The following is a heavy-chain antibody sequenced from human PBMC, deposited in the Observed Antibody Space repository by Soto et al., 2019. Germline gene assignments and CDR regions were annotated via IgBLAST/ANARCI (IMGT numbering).Heavy chain of an antibody. CDR3: ARVPRDGSFDY. V-gene: IGHV4-31*03. CDR2: IYYSGST. J-gene: IGHJ4*02. CDR1: GGSISSGGYY. D-gene: IGHD6-25*01. Sequence: QVQLQESGPGLVKPSQTLSLTCTVSGGSISSGGYYWSWIRQHPGKGLEWIGYIYYSGSTYYNPSLKSRVTXSXXAAKNPSSLKLSSVPAADTAVYSCARVPRDGSFDYWGQGTLVTGSS.